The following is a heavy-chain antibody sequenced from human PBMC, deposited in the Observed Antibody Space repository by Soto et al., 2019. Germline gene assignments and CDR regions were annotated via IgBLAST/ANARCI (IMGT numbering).Heavy chain of an antibody. Sequence: PSETLSLTCTVSGGSISSGDYYWSWIRQPPGKGLEWIGYIYYSGSTYYNPSLKSRVTISVDTSKNQFSLKLSSVTATDTAVYYCARSPRYCSGGSCYWFDPWGQGTLVTVSS. V-gene: IGHV4-30-4*01. CDR2: IYYSGST. D-gene: IGHD2-15*01. CDR3: ARSPRYCSGGSCYWFDP. J-gene: IGHJ5*02. CDR1: GGSISSGDYY.